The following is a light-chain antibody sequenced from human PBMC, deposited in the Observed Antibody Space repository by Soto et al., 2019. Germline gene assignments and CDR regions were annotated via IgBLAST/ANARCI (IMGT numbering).Light chain of an antibody. CDR1: QNIRSY. V-gene: IGKV1-39*01. Sequence: DIQMTQSPSSLSASVGDRVTITCRASQNIRSYLNWYQQKPGKAPQLLIYATSSLQTGVPSRFSDSGSWTDFSLVISDLQPEDSATYYCQQGYSSRWTSGRGTKVEI. CDR3: QQGYSSRWT. CDR2: ATS. J-gene: IGKJ1*01.